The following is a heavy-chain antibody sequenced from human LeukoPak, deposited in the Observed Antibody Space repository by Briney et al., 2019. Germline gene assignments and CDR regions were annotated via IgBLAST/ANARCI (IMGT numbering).Heavy chain of an antibody. D-gene: IGHD1-26*01. Sequence: GGSLRLSCAASGFTFSNYWMTWVRRAPGKGLEWVSYISSSGSTIYYADSVKGRFTISRDNAKNSLYLQMNSLRAEDTAVYYCARGGVGGTQFDAFDIWGQGTMVIVSS. J-gene: IGHJ3*02. CDR3: ARGGVGGTQFDAFDI. CDR1: GFTFSNYW. CDR2: ISSSGSTI. V-gene: IGHV3-48*04.